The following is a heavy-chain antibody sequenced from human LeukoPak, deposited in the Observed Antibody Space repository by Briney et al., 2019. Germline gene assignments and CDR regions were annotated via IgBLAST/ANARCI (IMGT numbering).Heavy chain of an antibody. D-gene: IGHD3-22*01. J-gene: IGHJ4*02. CDR2: ISGSGGST. Sequence: PGGSLRLSCAASGFTFSSYGMSWVRQAPGKGLEWVSAISGSGGSTYYADSVKGRFTISRDNSKNTLYLQMNSLRAEDTAVYYCAKERKYYYDSSGYSPGGLDYWGQGTLVTVSS. V-gene: IGHV3-23*01. CDR3: AKERKYYYDSSGYSPGGLDY. CDR1: GFTFSSYG.